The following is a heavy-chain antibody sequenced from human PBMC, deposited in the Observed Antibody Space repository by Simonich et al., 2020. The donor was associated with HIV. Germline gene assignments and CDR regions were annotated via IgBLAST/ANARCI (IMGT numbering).Heavy chain of an antibody. D-gene: IGHD2-2*01. J-gene: IGHJ4*02. CDR2: ISSSSSYK. CDR3: ARDGRKGSSTSCSDY. V-gene: IGHV3-21*01. CDR1: GFTFSSYR. Sequence: EVQLVESGGGLVKPGGSLRLSCAASGFTFSSYRMNWVRQAPGKGLEWVSSISSSSSYKYYADSVKGRFTISRDNAKNSLYLQMNSLRAEDTAVYYCARDGRKGSSTSCSDYWGQGTLVTVSS.